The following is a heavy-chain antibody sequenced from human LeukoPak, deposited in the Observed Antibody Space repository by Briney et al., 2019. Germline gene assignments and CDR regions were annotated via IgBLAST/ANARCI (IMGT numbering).Heavy chain of an antibody. CDR1: GYTFTSYG. CDR2: ISAYNGNT. J-gene: IGHJ6*03. Sequence: ASVKVSCKASGYTFTSYGISWVRQAPGQGLEWMGWISAYNGNTNYAQKLQGRVTMTTDTSTSTAYMELRSLRSDDTAVYYCAITESSSRYSRVYMDVWGKGTTVTVSS. V-gene: IGHV1-18*01. CDR3: AITESSSRYSRVYMDV. D-gene: IGHD6-13*01.